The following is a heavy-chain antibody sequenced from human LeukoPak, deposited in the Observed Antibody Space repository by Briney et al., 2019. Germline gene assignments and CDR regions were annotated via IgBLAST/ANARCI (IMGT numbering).Heavy chain of an antibody. D-gene: IGHD3-16*01. V-gene: IGHV4-4*07. CDR3: ARGYYGGAVDS. Sequence: SETLSLTCTVSRGSINNQYWSRIRQPAGKGLEWIGRMYTNGESDYNPSLKSRVAMSVDTSKSQFSLKLNYMTAADTALYYCARGYYGGAVDSWGQGILVIVSS. CDR1: RGSINNQY. J-gene: IGHJ4*02. CDR2: MYTNGES.